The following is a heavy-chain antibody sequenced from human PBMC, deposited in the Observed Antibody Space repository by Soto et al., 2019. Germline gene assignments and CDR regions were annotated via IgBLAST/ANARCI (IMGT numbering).Heavy chain of an antibody. CDR1: GYSFTSYD. V-gene: IGHV1-8*01. CDR3: ARVSMGGSSEDFQH. J-gene: IGHJ1*01. Sequence: QVQLVQSGAEVKKPGASVKVSCKASGYSFTSYDINWVRQATGQGLEWMGWMNPNSGNTGYAQKFQGRVTMTRNTSIRTAYMELSSLRSEDADVYSCARVSMGGSSEDFQHWGQGTLVTVSS. CDR2: MNPNSGNT. D-gene: IGHD6-6*01.